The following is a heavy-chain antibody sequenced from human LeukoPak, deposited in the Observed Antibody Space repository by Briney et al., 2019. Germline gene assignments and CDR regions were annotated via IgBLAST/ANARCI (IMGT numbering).Heavy chain of an antibody. CDR2: IQPGDSDT. CDR1: RYTFTTYW. V-gene: IGHV5-51*01. J-gene: IGHJ5*02. CDR3: ARTPRADYYPLFDP. Sequence: PGQSLKISSTGSRYTFTTYWIACARQMSGKGMDWMGIIQPGDSDTRYSPSFQCQVTISVDKSINTAYLQWSSLEGADTAMYYCARTPRADYYPLFDPWGQGTLVTVSS. D-gene: IGHD3-10*01.